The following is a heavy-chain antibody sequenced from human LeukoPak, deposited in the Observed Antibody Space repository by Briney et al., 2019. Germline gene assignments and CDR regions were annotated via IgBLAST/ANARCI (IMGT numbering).Heavy chain of an antibody. CDR1: GFTFSNYA. J-gene: IGHJ4*02. D-gene: IGHD1-26*01. V-gene: IGHV3-30*18. CDR2: ISYDGVNE. CDR3: VKASSGSYWGGYFDY. Sequence: GGSLRLSCVTSGFTFSNYAMHWVRQAPGKGLEWVAVISYDGVNEYYAEALKGRFSISRDSSGNTAYLQMNSLRIDDTAVYYCVKASSGSYWGGYFDYWGQGALVTVS.